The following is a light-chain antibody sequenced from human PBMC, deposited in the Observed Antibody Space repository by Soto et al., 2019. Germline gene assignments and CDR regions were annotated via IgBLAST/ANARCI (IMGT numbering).Light chain of an antibody. CDR1: QKVSSSY. Sequence: EIVLTHSPFTLSFSPGERATLACRTSQKVSSSYLAWYQQKPGQAPRLLIYDASNRATDIPDRFSGCGSGTDFTLTISSLQPDDFATYYCQHYNSYSEAFGQGTKLDIK. J-gene: IGKJ1*01. CDR2: DAS. CDR3: QHYNSYSEA. V-gene: IGKV3-20*01.